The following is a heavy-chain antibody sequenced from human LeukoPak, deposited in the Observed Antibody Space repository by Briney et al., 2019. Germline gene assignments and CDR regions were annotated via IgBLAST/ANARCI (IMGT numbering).Heavy chain of an antibody. J-gene: IGHJ4*02. CDR2: ISYDGSNK. V-gene: IGHV3-30*03. D-gene: IGHD1-14*01. CDR1: GFTFSSYS. Sequence: PGGSLRLSCAASGFTFSSYSMNWVRQAPGKGLEWVAVISYDGSNKYYADSVKGRFTISRDNSKNTMSVQMDDLRAEDTAVYYCTRYNNDHFDYWGRGTLVTVSS. CDR3: TRYNNDHFDY.